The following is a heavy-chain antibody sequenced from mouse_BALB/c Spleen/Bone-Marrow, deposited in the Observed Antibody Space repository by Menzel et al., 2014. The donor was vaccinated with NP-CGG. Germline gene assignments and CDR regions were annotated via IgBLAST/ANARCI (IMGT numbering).Heavy chain of an antibody. Sequence: QVQLQHSGAELVKPGASVKLSCKASGYTFTSCYMYWVKQRPGQGLEWIGEINPSNGGTNFNEKFKSRATLTVDKSSSTAYVQLSSLTSEDSAVYYCTRGRTWDFDYWGQGTTLTVSS. CDR2: INPSNGGT. J-gene: IGHJ2*01. CDR3: TRGRTWDFDY. V-gene: IGHV1S81*02. D-gene: IGHD4-1*01. CDR1: GYTFTSCY.